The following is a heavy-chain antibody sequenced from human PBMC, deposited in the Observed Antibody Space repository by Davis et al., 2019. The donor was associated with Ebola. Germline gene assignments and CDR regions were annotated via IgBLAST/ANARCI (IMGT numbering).Heavy chain of an antibody. V-gene: IGHV3-48*02. Sequence: GESLKISCAASGFTFSSYSMNWVRQAPGKGLEWVSYISSSSSTIYYADSVKGRFTISRDNAKNSLYLQMNSLRDEDTAVYYCARDGASSSWTPYYYYYGMDVWGKGTTVTVSS. CDR2: ISSSSSTI. CDR1: GFTFSSYS. J-gene: IGHJ6*04. D-gene: IGHD6-13*01. CDR3: ARDGASSSWTPYYYYYGMDV.